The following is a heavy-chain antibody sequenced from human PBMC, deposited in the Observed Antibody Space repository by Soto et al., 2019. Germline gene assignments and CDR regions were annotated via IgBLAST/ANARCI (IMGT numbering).Heavy chain of an antibody. CDR1: GYTFSNYY. J-gene: IGHJ4*02. Sequence: QVQLMQSGAEVKKPGASVKLSCKTSGYTFSNYYINWVRQAPGQGLQWIGRINPSGGSTSYAQKFQGRVTMTRVTSTSTCYMDLSSLRSEDTAVYYCARSQEVVVVPAAPIDYWGQGTLLTVSS. V-gene: IGHV1-46*01. CDR3: ARSQEVVVVPAAPIDY. D-gene: IGHD2-2*01. CDR2: INPSGGST.